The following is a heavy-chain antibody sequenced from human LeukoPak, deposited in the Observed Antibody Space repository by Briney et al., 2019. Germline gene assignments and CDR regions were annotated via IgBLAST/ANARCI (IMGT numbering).Heavy chain of an antibody. D-gene: IGHD5-18*01. V-gene: IGHV4-34*01. CDR2: INHSGST. CDR3: ARGGDSYGYFDY. J-gene: IGHJ4*02. CDR1: GGSFSGYY. Sequence: TETLSLTCAVYGGSFSGYYWSWIRRPPGKGLEWIGEINHSGSTNYNPSLKSRVTISVDTSKNQFSLKLSSVTAADTAVYYCARGGDSYGYFDYWGQGTLVTVSS.